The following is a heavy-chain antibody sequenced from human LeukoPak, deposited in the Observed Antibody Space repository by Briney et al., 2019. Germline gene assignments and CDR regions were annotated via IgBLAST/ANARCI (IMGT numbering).Heavy chain of an antibody. Sequence: PSETLSLTCTVSGGSISSYYWSWIRQPPGKGLEWIGYIYYSGSTNYNPSLKSRVTISVDTSKNQFSLKLSSVTAADTAVYYCARGYYDSSGYAWFDPWGQGTLVTVSS. CDR1: GGSISSYY. D-gene: IGHD3-22*01. V-gene: IGHV4-59*12. CDR3: ARGYYDSSGYAWFDP. J-gene: IGHJ5*02. CDR2: IYYSGST.